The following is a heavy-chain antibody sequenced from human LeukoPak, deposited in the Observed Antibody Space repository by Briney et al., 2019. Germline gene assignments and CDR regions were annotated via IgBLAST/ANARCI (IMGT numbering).Heavy chain of an antibody. J-gene: IGHJ4*02. V-gene: IGHV3-9*01. Sequence: PGRSLRLSCAASGFTFDDYAMHWVRQAPGKGLEWVSGISWNSGSIGYADSVKGRFTISRDKAKKSLYLDMNNLRAEDTASYYCAKGDCSSTRCFLDSWGRGTLLTVSS. D-gene: IGHD2-2*01. CDR2: ISWNSGSI. CDR1: GFTFDDYA. CDR3: AKGDCSSTRCFLDS.